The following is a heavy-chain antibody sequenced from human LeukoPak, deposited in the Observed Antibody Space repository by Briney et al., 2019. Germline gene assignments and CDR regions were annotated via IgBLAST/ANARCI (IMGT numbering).Heavy chain of an antibody. CDR3: AREGMYYDYVWGSYRPYYFDY. CDR1: GDSVPSNSAA. D-gene: IGHD3-16*02. CDR2: TYYRSKWYN. Sequence: SQTLSLTCAISGDSVPSNSAAWNWIRQSPSRGLEWLGRTYYRSKWYNDYAVSVKSRITINPDTSKNQFSLQPNSVTPEDTAVYYCAREGMYYDYVWGSYRPYYFDYWGQGTLVTVSS. J-gene: IGHJ4*02. V-gene: IGHV6-1*01.